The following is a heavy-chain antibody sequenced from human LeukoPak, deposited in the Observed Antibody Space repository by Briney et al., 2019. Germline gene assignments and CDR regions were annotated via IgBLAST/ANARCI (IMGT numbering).Heavy chain of an antibody. V-gene: IGHV3-11*04. Sequence: GGSLGLSCAASGFTFSDYYMSWIRQAPGKGLEWVSYISSSGSTIYYADSVKGRFTISWDNAKNSLYLQMNSLRAEDTAVYYCARDLSSWTFSGFDIWGQGTMVTVSS. CDR2: ISSSGSTI. J-gene: IGHJ3*02. CDR3: ARDLSSWTFSGFDI. D-gene: IGHD6-13*01. CDR1: GFTFSDYY.